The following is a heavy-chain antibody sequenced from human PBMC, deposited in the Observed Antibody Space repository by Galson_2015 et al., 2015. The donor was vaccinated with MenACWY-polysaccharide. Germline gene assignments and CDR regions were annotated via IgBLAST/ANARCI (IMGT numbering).Heavy chain of an antibody. Sequence: PALVKPTQTLTLTCSFSGFSLSTGGVGVAWIRQPPGKALEWLALIYWDDDKRYSPSLRSRLTITKDTSKNQVVLTMTNMDPVDTATYYCAHRPTGYSSSWYAPHYFDYWGQGTLVTVSS. J-gene: IGHJ4*02. V-gene: IGHV2-5*02. CDR3: AHRPTGYSSSWYAPHYFDY. CDR1: GFSLSTGGVG. D-gene: IGHD6-13*01. CDR2: IYWDDDK.